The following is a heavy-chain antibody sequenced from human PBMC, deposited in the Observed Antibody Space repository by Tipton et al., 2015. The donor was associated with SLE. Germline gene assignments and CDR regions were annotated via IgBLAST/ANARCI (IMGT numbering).Heavy chain of an antibody. D-gene: IGHD3-10*01. CDR3: ARGLRGERGLWFDP. CDR1: GGPISSSSYY. V-gene: IGHV4-39*07. CDR2: IYHSGST. J-gene: IGHJ5*02. Sequence: TLSLTCTVSGGPISSSSYYWGWIRQPPGKGLEWIGSIYHSGSTNYNPSLKSRVTISVDTSKNQFSLKLSSVTAADTAVYYCARGLRGERGLWFDPWGQGTLVTVSS.